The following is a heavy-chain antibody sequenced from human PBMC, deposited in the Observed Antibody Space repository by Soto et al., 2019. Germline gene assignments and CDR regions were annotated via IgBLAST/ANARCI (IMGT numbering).Heavy chain of an antibody. J-gene: IGHJ4*02. CDR3: AVLTVEPAMDDLDK. Sequence: QVQLVESGGRVVQPGKSLRLSCAASGFTFSAYGVHWVRLAPGKGLEWVAVVSFDERNKFYADPVKGRFTISRDNSQNTVYLQMNSLRTEDTAVYYCAVLTVEPAMDDLDKWGQGTPVTVSS. CDR2: VSFDERNK. CDR1: GFTFSAYG. V-gene: IGHV3-30*03. D-gene: IGHD1-1*01.